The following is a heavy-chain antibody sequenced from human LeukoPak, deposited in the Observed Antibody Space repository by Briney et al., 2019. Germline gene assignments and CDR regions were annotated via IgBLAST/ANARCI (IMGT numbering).Heavy chain of an antibody. D-gene: IGHD3-3*01. J-gene: IGHJ5*02. Sequence: ASVKVSCKASGYTFTGYYMHWVRQAPGQGLEWMGWINPNSGGTNYAQKFQGRVTMTRDTSISTAYMELSRLRSDDTAVYYCASTGLSNFGVVTQFDPWGQGTLVTVSS. CDR2: INPNSGGT. CDR1: GYTFTGYY. CDR3: ASTGLSNFGVVTQFDP. V-gene: IGHV1-2*02.